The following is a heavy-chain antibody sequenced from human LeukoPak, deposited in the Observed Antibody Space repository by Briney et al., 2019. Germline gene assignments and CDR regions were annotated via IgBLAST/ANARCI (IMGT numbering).Heavy chain of an antibody. CDR1: GGSFSGYY. J-gene: IGHJ4*02. CDR2: INHSGST. D-gene: IGHD3-3*01. V-gene: IGHV4-34*01. CDR3: ARGTRRYYDFWSGLYYFGY. Sequence: SETLSLTCAVYGGSFSGYYWSWIRQPPGKGLEWIGEINHSGSTNYNPSLKSRVTISVDTSKNQFSLKLSSVTAADTAVYYCARGTRRYYDFWSGLYYFGYWGQGTLVTVSS.